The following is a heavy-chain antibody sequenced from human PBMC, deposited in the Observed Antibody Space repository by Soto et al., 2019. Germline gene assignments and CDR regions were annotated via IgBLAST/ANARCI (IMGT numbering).Heavy chain of an antibody. J-gene: IGHJ4*02. CDR1: AGYISSGFYF. V-gene: IGHV4-39*07. CDR2: IYSSGTA. Sequence: SETLSLTCTVSAGYISSGFYFWSRMRQPPGKGLEWLGHIYSSGTAYYNPSLKRRITMSADTSRNQFSLKLNSVTAADTAVYYCARGGQDFWSGPFDYWGQGALVTVSS. CDR3: ARGGQDFWSGPFDY. D-gene: IGHD3-3*01.